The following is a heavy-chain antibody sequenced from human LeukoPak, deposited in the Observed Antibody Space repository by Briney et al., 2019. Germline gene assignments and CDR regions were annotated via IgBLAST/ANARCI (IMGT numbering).Heavy chain of an antibody. CDR2: IIDSGNSI. D-gene: IGHD1-26*01. Sequence: GGSLRLSCAASGFTFSSCAMSWVRQAPGKGLEWVSTIIDSGNSIYYADSAEGRFTISRDNSKNTLYLQMNSLRAGDTAVYYCAKDPIFSGSYGVFDYWGLGALVTVSS. CDR3: AKDPIFSGSYGVFDY. V-gene: IGHV3-23*01. J-gene: IGHJ4*02. CDR1: GFTFSSCA.